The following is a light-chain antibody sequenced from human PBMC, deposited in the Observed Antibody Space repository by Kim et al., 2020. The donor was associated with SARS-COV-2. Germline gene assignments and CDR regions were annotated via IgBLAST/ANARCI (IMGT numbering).Light chain of an antibody. V-gene: IGKV1-39*01. CDR1: QSISSY. CDR2: AAS. J-gene: IGKJ4*02. CDR3: QQSYSTPFM. Sequence: DIQMTQSPSSLSASVGDRVTITCRASQSISSYLNWYQQKPGKAPKLLIYAASSLQSGVPSRFSGSGSGTDFTLTISSLQPEDFATYYCQQSYSTPFMFGGGTKVDFK.